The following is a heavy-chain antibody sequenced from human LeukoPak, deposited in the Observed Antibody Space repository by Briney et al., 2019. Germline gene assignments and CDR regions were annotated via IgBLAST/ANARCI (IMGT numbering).Heavy chain of an antibody. D-gene: IGHD3-9*01. Sequence: SETLSLTCTVSGGSIRSGGYYWSWIRQHPGKGLEWIGYIYYSGSTCYNPSLKSRVTISVDTSKNQFSLKLSSVTAADTAVYYCASLLRYTKYFDYWGQGTLVTVSS. CDR2: IYYSGST. CDR3: ASLLRYTKYFDY. V-gene: IGHV4-31*03. CDR1: GGSIRSGGYY. J-gene: IGHJ4*02.